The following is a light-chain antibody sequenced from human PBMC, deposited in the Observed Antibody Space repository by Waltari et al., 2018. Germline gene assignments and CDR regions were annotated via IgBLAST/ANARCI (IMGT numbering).Light chain of an antibody. CDR3: QSADSSTYVI. V-gene: IGLV3-25*03. Sequence: SYELTQPPSVSVSPGQTARITCSGDALPKQYAYWYQQKAGQAPVLLIYKDTERPSEIPERFSGASSGTTVTLIISGVQAEDEADYYCQSADSSTYVIFGGGTKLTVL. CDR1: ALPKQY. CDR2: KDT. J-gene: IGLJ2*01.